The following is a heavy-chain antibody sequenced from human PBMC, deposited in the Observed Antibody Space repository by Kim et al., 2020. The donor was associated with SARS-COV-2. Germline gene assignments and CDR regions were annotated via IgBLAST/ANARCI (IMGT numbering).Heavy chain of an antibody. CDR2: ISSNGGST. CDR3: VNAVSWTVTTF. Sequence: GGSLRLSCSASGFTFSSYAMHWVRQAPGKGLEYVSAISSNGGSTYYADSVKGRFTISRDNSKNTLYLQMSSLRAEDTAVYYCVNAVSWTVTTFWGQGTLVTVSS. CDR1: GFTFSSYA. D-gene: IGHD4-17*01. J-gene: IGHJ4*02. V-gene: IGHV3-64D*09.